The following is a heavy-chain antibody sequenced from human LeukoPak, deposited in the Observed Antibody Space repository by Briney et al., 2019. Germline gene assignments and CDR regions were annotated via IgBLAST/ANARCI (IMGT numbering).Heavy chain of an antibody. CDR2: VSSSSSYI. CDR3: AKDIGYYGSGVDY. V-gene: IGHV3-21*04. D-gene: IGHD3-10*01. CDR1: GFTFSAYS. Sequence: GGSLRLSCTASGFTFSAYSMNWVRQAPGKGLEWVSSVSSSSSYIYYADSVKGRFTISRDNARNSLYLQMNSLRTEDTALYYCAKDIGYYGSGVDYWGQGTLVTVSS. J-gene: IGHJ4*02.